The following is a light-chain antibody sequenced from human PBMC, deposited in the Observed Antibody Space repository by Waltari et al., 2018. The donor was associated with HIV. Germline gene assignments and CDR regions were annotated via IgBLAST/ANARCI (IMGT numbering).Light chain of an antibody. J-gene: IGLJ3*02. CDR2: SNN. CDR3: AAWDDSLSWV. CDR1: NSNIGSNT. V-gene: IGLV1-44*01. Sequence: QSVLTQPPSASGTPGQGVSISCSGSNSNIGSNTVNWYRQLPGTAPTHLIYSNNQRPSGVPDRFSGSKSGTSASLAISGLQSEDEADYYCAAWDDSLSWVFGRGTKLTVL.